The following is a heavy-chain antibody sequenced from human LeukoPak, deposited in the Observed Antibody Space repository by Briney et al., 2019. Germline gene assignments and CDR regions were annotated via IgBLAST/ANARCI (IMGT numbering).Heavy chain of an antibody. CDR3: AREFPYYCGGDCYSTVGFDY. Sequence: PGGSLRLSCAASGFTFSSYGMHWVRQAPGKGLEWVAFIRYDGSNKYYADSVKGRFTISRDNSKNTLYLQMNSLRSDDTAVYYCAREFPYYCGGDCYSTVGFDYWGQGTLVTVSS. D-gene: IGHD2-21*01. CDR2: IRYDGSNK. V-gene: IGHV3-30*02. J-gene: IGHJ4*02. CDR1: GFTFSSYG.